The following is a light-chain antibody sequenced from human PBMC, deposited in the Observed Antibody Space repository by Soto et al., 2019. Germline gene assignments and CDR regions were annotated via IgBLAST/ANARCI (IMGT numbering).Light chain of an antibody. J-gene: IGKJ2*01. CDR2: WAS. CDR1: QSVSSCPNNKNC. V-gene: IGKV4-1*01. CDR3: QQYSGSPPMFT. Sequence: DIVMTQSPDSLAVSLGERATINCRSSQSVSSCPNNKNCLAWFQQKPGQPPKLLIYWASTRESGVPDRFSGSGSGTEFTLTITSLQAEDVAVYYCQQYSGSPPMFTFGQGTKLEIK.